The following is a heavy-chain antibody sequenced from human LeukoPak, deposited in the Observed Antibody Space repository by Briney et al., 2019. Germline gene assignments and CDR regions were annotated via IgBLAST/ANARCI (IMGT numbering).Heavy chain of an antibody. CDR3: ARTLEKATTPFDY. Sequence: SVKASCKAYGYTFTGYYMHWVRQAPGQGLEWMGRINPNSGGTNYPQKFQGRVTMTRDKSISTAYMELSRLRSDDKAVYYCARTLEKATTPFDYWGQGTLVTVSS. CDR1: GYTFTGYY. CDR2: INPNSGGT. V-gene: IGHV1-2*06. J-gene: IGHJ4*02. D-gene: IGHD5-24*01.